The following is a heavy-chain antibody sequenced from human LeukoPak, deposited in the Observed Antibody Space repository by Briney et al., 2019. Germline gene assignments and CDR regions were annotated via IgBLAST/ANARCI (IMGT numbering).Heavy chain of an antibody. J-gene: IGHJ4*02. Sequence: GASVKVSCKASGYTFTSYGISWVRQAPGQGLEWMGWISAYNGNTNYAQKLQGRVTMTTDTSTSTAYVELRSLRSDDTAVYYCARGTYDSSGYYSPGDYWGQGTLVTVSS. CDR3: ARGTYDSSGYYSPGDY. V-gene: IGHV1-18*01. CDR1: GYTFTSYG. D-gene: IGHD3-22*01. CDR2: ISAYNGNT.